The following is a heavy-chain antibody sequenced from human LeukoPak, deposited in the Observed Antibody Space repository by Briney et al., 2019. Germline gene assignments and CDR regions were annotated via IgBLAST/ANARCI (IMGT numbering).Heavy chain of an antibody. CDR3: ARGVEYYYDSSGENWFDP. J-gene: IGHJ5*02. D-gene: IGHD3-22*01. CDR1: GFTFSSYS. V-gene: IGHV3-21*01. Sequence: GGSLRLSCAASGFTFSSYSMNWVHQAPGKGLEWVSSISSSSSYIYYADPVKGRFTISRDNAKNSLYLQMNSLRAEDAAVYYCARGVEYYYDSSGENWFDPWGQGTLVTVSS. CDR2: ISSSSSYI.